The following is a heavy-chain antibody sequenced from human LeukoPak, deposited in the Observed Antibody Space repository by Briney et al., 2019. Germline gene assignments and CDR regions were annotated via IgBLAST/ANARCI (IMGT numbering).Heavy chain of an antibody. CDR2: ISYDGSNK. D-gene: IGHD3-22*01. CDR1: GFTFSSYA. Sequence: GGSLRLSCAASGFTFSSYAMHWVRQAPGKGLEWVAVISYDGSNKYYADSVKGRFTISRDNSKNTLYLQMNSLRAEDTAVYYCARDPYYDSSGYPTQFDYWGQGTLVTVSS. V-gene: IGHV3-30*01. CDR3: ARDPYYDSSGYPTQFDY. J-gene: IGHJ4*02.